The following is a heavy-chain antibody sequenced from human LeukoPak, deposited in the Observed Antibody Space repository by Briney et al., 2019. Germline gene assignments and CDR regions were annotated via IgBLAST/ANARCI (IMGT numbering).Heavy chain of an antibody. CDR2: IIPIFGTA. J-gene: IGHJ6*03. CDR1: GGTFSSYA. CDR3: AYSSGWSSYYYYYMDV. D-gene: IGHD6-19*01. Sequence: SVKVSCKASGGTFSSYAISWVRQAPGQGLEWMGGIIPIFGTANYAQKFQGRVTITADKSTSTAYMELSSLRSEDTAVYYCAYSSGWSSYYYYYMDVWGKGTTVTVSS. V-gene: IGHV1-69*06.